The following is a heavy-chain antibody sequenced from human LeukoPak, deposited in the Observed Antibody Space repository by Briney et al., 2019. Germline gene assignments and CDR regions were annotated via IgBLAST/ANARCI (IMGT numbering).Heavy chain of an antibody. V-gene: IGHV3-23*01. J-gene: IGHJ6*02. D-gene: IGHD3-10*01. CDR3: AKEMVGYYHYGMDV. CDR1: GFTFSSYS. Sequence: GGSLRLSCAASGFTFSSYSMNWVRQAPGKGLEWVSAISGSGGSTYYADSVKGRFTISRDNFKNTLYLQMNSLRAEDTAVYYCAKEMVGYYHYGMDVWGQGTTVTVSS. CDR2: ISGSGGST.